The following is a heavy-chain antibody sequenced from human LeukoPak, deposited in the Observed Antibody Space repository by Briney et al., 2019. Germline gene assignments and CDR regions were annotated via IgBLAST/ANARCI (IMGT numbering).Heavy chain of an antibody. J-gene: IGHJ4*02. D-gene: IGHD6-6*01. CDR2: INPNSGGT. Sequence: ASVKVSCKASGYTFSGYYMHWVRQAPGQGLEWMGWINPNSGGTNFAQKFQGRVAMTRDTSISTAYLELGSLRSDDTAVYFCARARWQLVPYFDSWGQGTLVTVSS. CDR3: ARARWQLVPYFDS. CDR1: GYTFSGYY. V-gene: IGHV1-2*02.